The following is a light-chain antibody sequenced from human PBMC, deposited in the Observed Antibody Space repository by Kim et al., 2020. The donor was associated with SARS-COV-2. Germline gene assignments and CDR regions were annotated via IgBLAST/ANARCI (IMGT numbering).Light chain of an antibody. CDR3: STYAGIRV. CDR2: EVT. J-gene: IGLJ3*02. Sequence: QSALTQPPSASGSPGQSVTISCTATGADLGGRDFVSWYQQHPGKAPKLIIYEVTKRPSGVPGRFSGSKSGTTAFLTVSGLQSEDEADYYCSTYAGIRVFGGGTRLTVL. CDR1: GADLGGRDF. V-gene: IGLV2-8*01.